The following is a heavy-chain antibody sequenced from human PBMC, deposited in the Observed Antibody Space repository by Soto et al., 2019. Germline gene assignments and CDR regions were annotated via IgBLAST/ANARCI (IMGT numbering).Heavy chain of an antibody. CDR2: INHSGST. J-gene: IGHJ5*01. D-gene: IGHD6-13*01. CDR3: ATMDDGSSLFDF. Sequence: PSETLSLTCAVYGGSFSGYYWSWIRQPPGKGLEWIGEINHSGSTNYNPSLKSRVTISVDTSKNQFSLKLSSVTAADTAVYYCATMDDGSSLFDFWAQGTLVTVSS. V-gene: IGHV4-34*01. CDR1: GGSFSGYY.